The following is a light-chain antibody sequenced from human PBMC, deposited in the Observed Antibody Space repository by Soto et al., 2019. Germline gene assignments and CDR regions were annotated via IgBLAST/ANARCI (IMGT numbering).Light chain of an antibody. CDR2: DAS. V-gene: IGKV3-11*01. Sequence: EIVLTQSPDTLSLSPGERATLSCRASQSISSYLSWYQHKPGQAPRLLIYDASNRATGIPARFSGSGSGTDFSLTISSLHPEDFAVYYCQQRSNWPTSGQGKRLEIK. CDR1: QSISSY. J-gene: IGKJ5*01. CDR3: QQRSNWPT.